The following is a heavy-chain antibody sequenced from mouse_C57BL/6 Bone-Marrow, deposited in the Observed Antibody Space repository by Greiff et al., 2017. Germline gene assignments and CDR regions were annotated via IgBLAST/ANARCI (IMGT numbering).Heavy chain of an antibody. Sequence: EVKLMESGGGLVQPGGSLKLSCAASGFTFSDYGMAWVRQAPRKGPEWVAFISNLAYSIYYADTVTGRFTISRENAKNTLYLEMSSLRSEDTAMYYCARSYYARDYWGQGTSVTVSS. V-gene: IGHV5-15*01. CDR3: ARSYYARDY. J-gene: IGHJ4*01. CDR2: ISNLAYSI. CDR1: GFTFSDYG.